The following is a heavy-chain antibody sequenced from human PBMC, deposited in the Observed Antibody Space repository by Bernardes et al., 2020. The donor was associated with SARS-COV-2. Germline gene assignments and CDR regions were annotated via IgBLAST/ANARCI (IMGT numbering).Heavy chain of an antibody. J-gene: IGHJ4*02. CDR3: AKDWGGYSSGWYDHYFDY. D-gene: IGHD6-19*01. CDR2: ISGSGGTT. Sequence: GGSLRLSCAASGFTFNSYAMSWVRQAPGKGLEWVSAISGSGGTTYYADSMKGRFTNSRDNSKNTLYLQMNSLRAEDTAVYYCAKDWGGYSSGWYDHYFDYWGQGTLVTVSS. CDR1: GFTFNSYA. V-gene: IGHV3-23*01.